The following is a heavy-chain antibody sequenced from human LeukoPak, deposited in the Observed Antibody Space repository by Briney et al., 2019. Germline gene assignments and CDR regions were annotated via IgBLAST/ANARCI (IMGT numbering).Heavy chain of an antibody. CDR1: GFTFSSYG. Sequence: PGGSLRLSCAASGFTFSSYGMTWVGQAPGKGLEWVSSISRSGDSTYYADAVKGRFTISRDNSKNTLYLQMNSLRAEDTAVYFCAGPSSGYFDTWGQGTLVTVSS. CDR3: AGPSSGYFDT. D-gene: IGHD3-22*01. V-gene: IGHV3-23*01. CDR2: ISRSGDST. J-gene: IGHJ4*02.